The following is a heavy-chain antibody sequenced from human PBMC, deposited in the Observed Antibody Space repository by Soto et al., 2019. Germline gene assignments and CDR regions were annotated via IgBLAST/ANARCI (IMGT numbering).Heavy chain of an antibody. Sequence: EVQLVESGGGLVKPGGSLRLSCAASGFTFSSYSMNWVRQAPGKGLEWVSSISSSSSYIYYADSVKGRFTISRDNAKNSLYLQMNSLRAEDTAVYYCARYELGYVGGGDAFDIWGQGTMVTVSS. CDR3: ARYELGYVGGGDAFDI. CDR1: GFTFSSYS. D-gene: IGHD1-26*01. CDR2: ISSSSSYI. J-gene: IGHJ3*02. V-gene: IGHV3-21*01.